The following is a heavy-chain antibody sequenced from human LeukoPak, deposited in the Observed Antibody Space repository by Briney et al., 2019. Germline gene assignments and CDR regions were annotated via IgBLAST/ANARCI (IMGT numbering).Heavy chain of an antibody. CDR1: GFTFSSYA. CDR2: ISYDGSNE. V-gene: IGHV3-30-3*01. CDR3: ARAGNYDSSGWHDAFDI. D-gene: IGHD3-22*01. J-gene: IGHJ3*02. Sequence: GGSLRLSCAASGFTFSSYAMHWVRQAPGKGLEWVAVISYDGSNEYYADSVKGRFTISRDNSKNTLYLQMNSLRAEDTAVYYCARAGNYDSSGWHDAFDIWGQGTMVTVSS.